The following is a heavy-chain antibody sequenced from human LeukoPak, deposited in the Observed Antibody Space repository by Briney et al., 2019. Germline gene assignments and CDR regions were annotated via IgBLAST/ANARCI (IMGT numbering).Heavy chain of an antibody. Sequence: GGSLRLSCAASGFTFSSYSMNWVRQAPGKGLEWVSSISSSSSYIYYADSVKGRFTISRDNAKNSLYLQMNSLRAEDTAVYYCARDLFLTMIVVARNYRMDVRGQGTTVTVSS. D-gene: IGHD3-22*01. V-gene: IGHV3-21*01. CDR1: GFTFSSYS. CDR3: ARDLFLTMIVVARNYRMDV. J-gene: IGHJ6*02. CDR2: ISSSSSYI.